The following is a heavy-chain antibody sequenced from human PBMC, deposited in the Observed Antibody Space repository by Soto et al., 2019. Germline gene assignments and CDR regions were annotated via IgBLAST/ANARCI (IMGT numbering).Heavy chain of an antibody. CDR2: IYWDDDK. CDR3: AHTIAAAGTPPPDY. J-gene: IGHJ4*02. Sequence: QITLKESGPTLVKPTQTLTLTCTFSGFSLSTSGVGVGWIRQPPGKALEWLALIYWDDDKRYSPSLKSRLTITKDTSKTQVVLTMTNMDPVDTATYYCAHTIAAAGTPPPDYWGQGTLVTVSS. D-gene: IGHD6-13*01. CDR1: GFSLSTSGVG. V-gene: IGHV2-5*02.